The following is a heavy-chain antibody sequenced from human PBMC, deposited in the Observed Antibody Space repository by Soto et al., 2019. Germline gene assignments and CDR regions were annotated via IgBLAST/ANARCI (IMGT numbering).Heavy chain of an antibody. Sequence: SETLSLTCTVSGGSLSSYYWTWIRQSPGKGLEWIGYVYFSGNTNYNPSLKSRVTISIDTSKNQFSLRLASVTAADTAFYYCGSVRPSGYVLSWGQGTLVT. CDR2: VYFSGNT. V-gene: IGHV4-59*01. D-gene: IGHD6-25*01. J-gene: IGHJ5*02. CDR3: GSVRPSGYVLS. CDR1: GGSLSSYY.